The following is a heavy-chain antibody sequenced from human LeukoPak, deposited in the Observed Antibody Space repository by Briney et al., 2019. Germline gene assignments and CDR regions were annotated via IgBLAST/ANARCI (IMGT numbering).Heavy chain of an antibody. CDR1: GGSFSGYY. J-gene: IGHJ4*02. CDR2: INHSGST. Sequence: SETLSLTCAVYGGSFSGYYWSWIRQPPGKGLEWIGEINHSGSTNYNPSLKSRVTISVDTSKNQFSLKPCSVTAADTAVYYCARSTWYYSDYWGQGTLVTVSS. V-gene: IGHV4-34*01. CDR3: ARSTWYYSDY. D-gene: IGHD6-13*01.